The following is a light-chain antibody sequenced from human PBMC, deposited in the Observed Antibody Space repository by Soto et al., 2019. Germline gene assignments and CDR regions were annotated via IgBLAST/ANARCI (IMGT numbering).Light chain of an antibody. Sequence: EIVMTQSPATLSVSPGDKATLSCRASQSVSSNLAWYQQKPGQAPTLLIYGASIRAAGIPDRFSGSGSGTDFTLTIRRLEPEDFAVYYCQQYGDSPRTFGQGTRLEIK. CDR2: GAS. CDR3: QQYGDSPRT. CDR1: QSVSSN. J-gene: IGKJ5*01. V-gene: IGKV3-20*01.